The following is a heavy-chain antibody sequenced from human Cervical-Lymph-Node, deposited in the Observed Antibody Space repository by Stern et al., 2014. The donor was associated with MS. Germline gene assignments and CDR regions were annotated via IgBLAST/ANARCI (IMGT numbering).Heavy chain of an antibody. V-gene: IGHV3-21*01. CDR1: GFTFSHYS. D-gene: IGHD4-17*01. Sequence: EVQLVESGGGLVKPWESLRLSCDASGFTFSHYSINWVRQAPGKGLEWISSISNNSTHTYYAASVEGRFTIPRDSAKDSVSLHMVSLRAEDTAVYYCARARVGDYARSPHLDSWGQGTLVTVSS. CDR3: ARARVGDYARSPHLDS. J-gene: IGHJ4*02. CDR2: ISNNSTHT.